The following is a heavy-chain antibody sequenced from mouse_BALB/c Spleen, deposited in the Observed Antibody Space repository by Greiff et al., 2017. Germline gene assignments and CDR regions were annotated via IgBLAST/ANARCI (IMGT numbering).Heavy chain of an antibody. Sequence: EVKLLESGGGLVKPGGSLKLSCAASGFTFSSYAMSWVRQTPEKRLEWVASISSGGSTYYPDSVKGRFTISSDNARNILYLQMSSLRSEDTAMYYCARANGFDYWGQGTTLTVSS. J-gene: IGHJ2*01. V-gene: IGHV5-6-5*01. CDR3: ARANGFDY. CDR1: GFTFSSYA. CDR2: ISSGGST.